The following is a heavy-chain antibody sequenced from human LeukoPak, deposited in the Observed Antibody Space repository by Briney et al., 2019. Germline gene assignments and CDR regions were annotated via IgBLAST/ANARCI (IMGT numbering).Heavy chain of an antibody. CDR2: IYDSGST. Sequence: SETLSLTCTVSAGSISSYYWSWIRQPPGKGLEWIGYIYDSGSTNYNPSLKSRVTISGDTPKNQFSLKLSSVTAADTAVYYCARGGSGYDSFYYYGMDVWGQGTTVTVSS. CDR1: AGSISSYY. V-gene: IGHV4-59*01. CDR3: ARGGSGYDSFYYYGMDV. D-gene: IGHD5-12*01. J-gene: IGHJ6*02.